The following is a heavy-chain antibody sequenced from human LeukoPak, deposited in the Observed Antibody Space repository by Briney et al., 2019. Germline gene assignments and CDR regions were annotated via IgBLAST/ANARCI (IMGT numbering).Heavy chain of an antibody. Sequence: GGSLRLSCAASGFTFSNYGMHWVRQAPGKGLEWVASIRCDGSNKYYADSVKGRFTISRDNSENTLYLQMNSLRAEDTAVYYCAKKTIVGATVDAFDIWGQGTMVTVSS. CDR3: AKKTIVGATVDAFDI. J-gene: IGHJ3*02. V-gene: IGHV3-30*02. D-gene: IGHD1-26*01. CDR1: GFTFSNYG. CDR2: IRCDGSNK.